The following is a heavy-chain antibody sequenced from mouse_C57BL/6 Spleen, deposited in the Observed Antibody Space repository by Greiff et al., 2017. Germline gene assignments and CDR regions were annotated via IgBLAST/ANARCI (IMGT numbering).Heavy chain of an antibody. CDR2: ISGGCGNT. D-gene: IGHD2-5*01. CDR1: GFTFSSYT. CDR3: ARQAYYSNYGYFDV. J-gene: IGHJ1*03. V-gene: IGHV5-9*01. Sequence: EVKLMESGGGLVKPGGSLKLSCAASGFTFSSYTMSWVRQTPEKRLEWVATISGGCGNTYYPDSVKGRFPISRDNAKNTLYLQMSSLRSEDTALYYCARQAYYSNYGYFDVWGTGTTVTVSS.